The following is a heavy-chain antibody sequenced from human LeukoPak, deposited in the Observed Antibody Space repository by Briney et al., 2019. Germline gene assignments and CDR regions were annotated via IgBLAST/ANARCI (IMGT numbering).Heavy chain of an antibody. CDR1: GFTFSSNG. J-gene: IGHJ1*01. V-gene: IGHV3-7*01. Sequence: PGGSLRLSCAASGFTFSSNGMYWVRQAPGKGLQWVANIKTDGSEKYYVDSVKGRFTISRDNAKNSLYLQMNSLRAEDTAVYYCATYSSLNRREFQYWGQGTLLTVSS. CDR3: ATYSSLNRREFQY. D-gene: IGHD3-22*01. CDR2: IKTDGSEK.